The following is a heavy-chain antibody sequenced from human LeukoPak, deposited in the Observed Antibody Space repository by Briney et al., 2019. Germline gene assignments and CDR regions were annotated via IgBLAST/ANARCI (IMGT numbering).Heavy chain of an antibody. D-gene: IGHD3-10*01. CDR2: IYHSGST. CDR1: GGSISSGGYS. J-gene: IGHJ5*02. CDR3: AITVRGVMGWFDP. V-gene: IGHV4-30-2*01. Sequence: SETLSLTCAVSGGSISSGGYSWSWIRQPPGKGLEWIGYIYHSGSTYYNPSLKSRVTISVDRSKNQFSLKLSSVTAADTAVYYCAITVRGVMGWFDPWGQGTLVTVSS.